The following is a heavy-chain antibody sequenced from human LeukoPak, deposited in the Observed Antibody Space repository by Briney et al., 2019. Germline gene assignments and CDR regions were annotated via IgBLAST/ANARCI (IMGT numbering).Heavy chain of an antibody. D-gene: IGHD6-13*01. Sequence: ASVKVSCKASGYTFTGYYMHWVRQAPGQGLEWMGWINPNSGGTNYAQKFQGRVTMTRDTSISTAYMELSRLRSDDTAVYYYARGGYSSSWSGGNALDIWGQGTMVTVSS. CDR1: GYTFTGYY. CDR2: INPNSGGT. J-gene: IGHJ3*02. CDR3: ARGGYSSSWSGGNALDI. V-gene: IGHV1-2*02.